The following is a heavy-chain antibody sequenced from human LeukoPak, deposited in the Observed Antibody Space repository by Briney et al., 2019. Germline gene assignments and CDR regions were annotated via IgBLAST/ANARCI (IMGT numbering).Heavy chain of an antibody. V-gene: IGHV4-34*01. Sequence: PSETLSLTCSVYGGSFSGYYWMGIRQPPGKGREGRGEINQSGSTNYNPSLESRVTISVDTSKRQLSLTLSSVTAADTPVYSCARGKSGWYAPDWEDYWGQGTLVTVPS. D-gene: IGHD6-19*01. CDR2: INQSGST. CDR1: GGSFSGYY. CDR3: ARGKSGWYAPDWEDY. J-gene: IGHJ4*02.